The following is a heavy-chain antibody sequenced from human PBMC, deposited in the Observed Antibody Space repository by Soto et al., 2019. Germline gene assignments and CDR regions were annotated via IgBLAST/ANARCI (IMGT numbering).Heavy chain of an antibody. J-gene: IGHJ5*02. CDR2: IIPIFGTA. V-gene: IGHV1-69*06. Sequence: QVQLVQSGAEVKKPGSSVKVSCKASGGTFSSYAISWVRQAPGQGLEWMGGIIPIFGTANYAQKFQGRVTITADKSTSTAYMELSSLRSEDTAVYYCAREGFEGIQLIDARDNWFDPWGQGTLVPVSS. CDR1: GGTFSSYA. D-gene: IGHD5-18*01. CDR3: AREGFEGIQLIDARDNWFDP.